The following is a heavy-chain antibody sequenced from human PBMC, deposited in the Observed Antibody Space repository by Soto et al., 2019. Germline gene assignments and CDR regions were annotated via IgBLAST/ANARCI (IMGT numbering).Heavy chain of an antibody. CDR3: ARATMVRGVILRYYGMDV. J-gene: IGHJ6*02. CDR2: INPNSGGT. V-gene: IGHV1-2*02. D-gene: IGHD3-10*01. Sequence: QVQLVQSGAEVKKPGASVKVSCKASGYTFTGYYMHWVRQAPGQGLEWMGWINPNSGGTNYAQKFQGKVTMTRDTSISTAYMELSRLRSDDTVVYYCARATMVRGVILRYYGMDVWGQGTTVTVSS. CDR1: GYTFTGYY.